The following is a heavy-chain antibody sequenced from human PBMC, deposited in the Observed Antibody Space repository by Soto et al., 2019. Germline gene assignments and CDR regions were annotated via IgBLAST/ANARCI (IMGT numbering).Heavy chain of an antibody. CDR3: GHSDLVATAYGMDV. D-gene: IGHD5-12*01. J-gene: IGHJ6*02. CDR1: GFSLSTSGVG. Sequence: QITLKESGPTLVKPTQTLTLTCTFSGFSLSTSGVGVGWIRQPPGKALEWLALIYWDDDKRYSPSLKSRLTITKDPSNNQVVLTMNTIDPLDTATYYCGHSDLVATAYGMDVWGQVTTVTVSS. V-gene: IGHV2-5*02. CDR2: IYWDDDK.